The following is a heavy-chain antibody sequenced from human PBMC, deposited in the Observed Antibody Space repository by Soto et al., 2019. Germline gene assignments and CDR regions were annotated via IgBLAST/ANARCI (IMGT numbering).Heavy chain of an antibody. D-gene: IGHD7-27*01. Sequence: SETLSLTCTVSGGSISGYYWSWIRQPPGKGLECIGCIYYSGSTDYNPSLRGRVTISVDTSKNQFSLRLSSVSAADTAVYYCARGLVETTGGWGYWGQGTQVTVSS. J-gene: IGHJ4*02. CDR3: ARGLVETTGGWGY. CDR2: IYYSGST. CDR1: GGSISGYY. V-gene: IGHV4-59*01.